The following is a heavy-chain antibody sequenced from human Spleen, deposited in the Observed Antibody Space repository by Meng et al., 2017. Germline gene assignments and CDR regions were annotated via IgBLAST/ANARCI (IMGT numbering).Heavy chain of an antibody. J-gene: IGHJ6*02. CDR3: AKEILTINYYYYGMDV. CDR2: LYTGGNT. V-gene: IGHV3-53*01. CDR1: GLSVSSKY. D-gene: IGHD3-9*01. Sequence: GESLKISCAASGLSVSSKYMTWVRQAPGKGLEWVAVLYTGGNTYYVDSVKGRFTISRDNSKNTLYLQMNSLRAEDTAVYYCAKEILTINYYYYGMDVWGQGTTVTVSS.